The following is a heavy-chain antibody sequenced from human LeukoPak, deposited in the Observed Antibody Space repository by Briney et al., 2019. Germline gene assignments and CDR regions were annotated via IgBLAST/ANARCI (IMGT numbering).Heavy chain of an antibody. V-gene: IGHV4-31*03. CDR1: GGSISSGGYY. Sequence: PSETLSLTCTVSGGSISSGGYYWSWNRQHPGKGLEWIGYIYYSGSTYYNPSLKSRVTISVDTSKNQFSLKLSSVTAADTAVYYCARDAILGPGYSYGYYFDYWGQGTLVTVSS. J-gene: IGHJ4*02. CDR2: IYYSGST. D-gene: IGHD5-18*01. CDR3: ARDAILGPGYSYGYYFDY.